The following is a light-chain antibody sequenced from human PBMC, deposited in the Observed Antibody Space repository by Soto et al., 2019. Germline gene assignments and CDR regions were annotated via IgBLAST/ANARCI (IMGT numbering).Light chain of an antibody. CDR1: QSVSSN. CDR2: GAS. Sequence: EIVMTQSPATLSVSPGERATLSCRANQSVSSNLSWYQQKPVQTPRLLIYGASTRATGIPARFSGSGSGTEFTLTISSLQSEDFAVYYCQQYNNWPRTFGQGTKVDIK. J-gene: IGKJ1*01. CDR3: QQYNNWPRT. V-gene: IGKV3-15*01.